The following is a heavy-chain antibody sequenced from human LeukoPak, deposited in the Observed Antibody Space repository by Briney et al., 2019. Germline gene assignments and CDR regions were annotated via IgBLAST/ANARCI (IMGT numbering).Heavy chain of an antibody. Sequence: ASVKVSCKASGYTFTDYNIHWVRQAPGQGLEWMGRISPNTGGTKYAQEFQGRVTVTRDTSISTAYMELSRLRSDDTAMYYCARPVLRLSGAFEFWGQGTPVIVSS. V-gene: IGHV1-2*06. CDR2: ISPNTGGT. J-gene: IGHJ4*02. D-gene: IGHD3-16*01. CDR1: GYTFTDYN. CDR3: ARPVLRLSGAFEF.